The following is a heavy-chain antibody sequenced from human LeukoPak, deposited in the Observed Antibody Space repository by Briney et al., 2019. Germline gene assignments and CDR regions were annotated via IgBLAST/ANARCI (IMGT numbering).Heavy chain of an antibody. D-gene: IGHD3-9*01. CDR3: ARDPVLRYFDWLSRGDYYYYYMDV. J-gene: IGHJ6*03. CDR2: ISSSGSTL. V-gene: IGHV3-11*01. CDR1: GFTFSDYY. Sequence: GGSLRLSCAASGFTFSDYYMSWIRQAPGKGLEWVSYISSSGSTLYYADSVKGRFTISRDNAKNSLYLQMNSLRAEDTAVYYCARDPVLRYFDWLSRGDYYYYYMDVWGKGTTVTVSS.